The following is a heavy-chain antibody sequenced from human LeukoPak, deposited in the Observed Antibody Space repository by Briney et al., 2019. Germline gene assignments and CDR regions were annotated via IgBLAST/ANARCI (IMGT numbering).Heavy chain of an antibody. CDR1: GGSISSGDYY. V-gene: IGHV4-30-4*01. J-gene: IGHJ4*02. CDR2: IYYSGST. CDR3: ARGVANSSSYYYFDY. Sequence: SGTLSLTCTVSGGSISSGDYYWSWIRQPPGKGLEWIGYIYYSGSTYYNPSLKSRVTISVDTSKNQFSLKLSSVTAADTAVYYCARGVANSSSYYYFDYWGQGTLVTVSS. D-gene: IGHD6-6*01.